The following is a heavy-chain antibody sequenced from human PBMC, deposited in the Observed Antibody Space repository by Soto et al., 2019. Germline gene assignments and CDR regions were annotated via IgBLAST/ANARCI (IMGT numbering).Heavy chain of an antibody. D-gene: IGHD3-22*01. J-gene: IGHJ6*02. Sequence: SVKFYCKSSGYSFTSYGISWLRQAPGQGLEWMGWISAYNGNTNYAQKLQGRVTMTTDTSTSTAYMELRSLRSDDTAVYYCERRYYDSSGYPLEYYGMDVWGQGTKVTVSS. CDR1: GYSFTSYG. CDR3: ERRYYDSSGYPLEYYGMDV. V-gene: IGHV1-18*01. CDR2: ISAYNGNT.